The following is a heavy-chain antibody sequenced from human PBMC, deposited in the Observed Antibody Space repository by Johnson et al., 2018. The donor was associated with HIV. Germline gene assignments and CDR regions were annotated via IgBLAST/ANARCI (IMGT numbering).Heavy chain of an antibody. V-gene: IGHV3-23*04. J-gene: IGHJ3*02. D-gene: IGHD3-22*01. CDR2: IGTAGDT. CDR1: GFTFSSYA. CDR3: AGSGSSGYPDAFDI. Sequence: VQLVESGGGLVKPGGSLRLSCAASGFTFSSYAMSWVRQAPGKGLEWVSAIGTAGDTYYPDSVKGRFTISRDNSKNTLYLQMNSLRAEDTAVYYCAGSGSSGYPDAFDIWGQGTMVTVSS.